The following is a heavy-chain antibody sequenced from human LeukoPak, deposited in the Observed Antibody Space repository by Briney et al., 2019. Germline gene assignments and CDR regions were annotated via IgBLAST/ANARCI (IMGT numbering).Heavy chain of an antibody. CDR2: ISGSGGTT. Sequence: GGSLRLSCAASGFTFSSFAMSWFRQAPGKGLEWVSSISGSGGTTYYADSVKGRFTISRDNSKNTLYLQTNSLSAEDTAVYYCAKSIVGITLRVGFDYWGQGTLVAVSS. J-gene: IGHJ4*02. CDR1: GFTFSSFA. D-gene: IGHD1-26*01. V-gene: IGHV3-23*01. CDR3: AKSIVGITLRVGFDY.